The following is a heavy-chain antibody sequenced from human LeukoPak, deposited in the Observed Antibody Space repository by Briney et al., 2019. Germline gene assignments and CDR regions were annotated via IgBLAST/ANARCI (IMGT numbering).Heavy chain of an antibody. CDR1: GGSISGYY. Sequence: SETLSLTCTVSGGSISGYYWTWIRQPAGKGLEWIGRIFSSGSTNYNPPLKSRVTMSVDTSKNQFSLKVSSVTAADTALYYCARVLHGDYKYYFDYWGQGTLVTVSS. CDR3: ARVLHGDYKYYFDY. V-gene: IGHV4-4*07. J-gene: IGHJ4*02. D-gene: IGHD4-17*01. CDR2: IFSSGST.